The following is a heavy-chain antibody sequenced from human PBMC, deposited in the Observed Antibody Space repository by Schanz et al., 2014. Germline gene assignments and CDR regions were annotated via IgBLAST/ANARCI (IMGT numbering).Heavy chain of an antibody. CDR3: VRVSFAEPRLYRDMDRDIDY. Sequence: EVQLLESGGGLVQPGGTLRLSCAASGFTFSSYAMTWVRQAPGRGLEWVSSISTSGTYMYIADSLKGRVTISRDDAKKSMYLQMNKLRAKDTAVYYYVRVSFAEPRLYRDMDRDIDYWGQGTLVTVSS. D-gene: IGHD5-18*01. V-gene: IGHV3-21*01. J-gene: IGHJ4*02. CDR2: ISTSGTYM. CDR1: GFTFSSYA.